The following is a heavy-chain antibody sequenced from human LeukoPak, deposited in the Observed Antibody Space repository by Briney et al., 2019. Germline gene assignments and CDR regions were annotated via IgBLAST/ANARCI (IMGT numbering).Heavy chain of an antibody. CDR3: ARGTGNDFWSGCWDY. J-gene: IGHJ4*02. D-gene: IGHD3-3*01. CDR1: GGTFSSYA. Sequence: SVKVSCKASGGTFSSYAISWVRQAPGQGLEWMGRIIPIFGTANYAQKFQGRVTITTDESTSTAYMELSSLRSEDTAVYYCARGTGNDFWSGCWDYWGQGTLVTVSS. CDR2: IIPIFGTA. V-gene: IGHV1-69*05.